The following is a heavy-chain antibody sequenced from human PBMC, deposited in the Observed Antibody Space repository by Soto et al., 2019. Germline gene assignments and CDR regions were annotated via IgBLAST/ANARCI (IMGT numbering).Heavy chain of an antibody. CDR1: GFTFSSYG. CDR3: ARVHYYDSSGYSSFDY. Sequence: GGSLRLSCAASGFTFSSYGMHWVRQAPGKGLEWVAVIWYDGSNKYYADSVKGRFTISRDNSKNTLYLQMNSLRAEDTAVYYCARVHYYDSSGYSSFDYWGQGTLVTVSS. CDR2: IWYDGSNK. V-gene: IGHV3-33*01. J-gene: IGHJ4*02. D-gene: IGHD3-22*01.